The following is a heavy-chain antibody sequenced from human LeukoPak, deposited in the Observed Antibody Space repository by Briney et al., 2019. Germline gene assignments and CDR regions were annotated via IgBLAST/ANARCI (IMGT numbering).Heavy chain of an antibody. CDR3: AKVAAPFDY. J-gene: IGHJ4*02. Sequence: GGILRLSCSASGFTFTTCGMNWVRQAPGKGLEWVSGIGGSGTRTYYADSVKGRFTISRDNSKNTLYLQMNSLRAEDTAVYYCAKVAAPFDYWGQGTLVTVSS. D-gene: IGHD6-13*01. V-gene: IGHV3-23*01. CDR1: GFTFTTCG. CDR2: IGGSGTRT.